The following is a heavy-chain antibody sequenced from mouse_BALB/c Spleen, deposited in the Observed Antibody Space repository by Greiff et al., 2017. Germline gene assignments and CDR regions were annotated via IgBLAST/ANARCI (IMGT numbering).Heavy chain of an antibody. CDR1: GFNIKDYY. CDR2: IDPENGDT. V-gene: IGHV14-4*02. J-gene: IGHJ3*01. Sequence: VHVKQSGAELVRSGASVKLSCTASGFNIKDYYMHWVKQRPEQGLEWIGWIDPENGDTEYAPKFQGKATMTADTSSNTAYLQLSSLTSEDTAVYYCRSFAYWGQGTLVTVSA. CDR3: RSFAY.